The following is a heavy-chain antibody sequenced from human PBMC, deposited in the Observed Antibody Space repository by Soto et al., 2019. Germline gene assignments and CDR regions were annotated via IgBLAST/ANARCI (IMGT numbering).Heavy chain of an antibody. CDR2: IGGGGDST. V-gene: IGHV3-23*01. D-gene: IGHD3-16*01. Sequence: EVQLLESGGGLVQPGGSLRLSCAASGFTVSSYAMNWVRQAPAKGLEWVSTIGGGGDSTYYADSVKGRFTISRDNSPNTLYLQMNSLRAEDTAVYYCANGGLHPSSIYWGQGTLVTVSS. J-gene: IGHJ4*02. CDR3: ANGGLHPSSIY. CDR1: GFTVSSYA.